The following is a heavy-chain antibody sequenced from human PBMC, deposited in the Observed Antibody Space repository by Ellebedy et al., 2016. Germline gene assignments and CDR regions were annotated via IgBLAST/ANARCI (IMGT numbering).Heavy chain of an antibody. Sequence: GGSLRLSXAASGFTFSSYGMHWVRQAPGKGLEWVAVISYDGSNKYYADSVKGRFTISRDNSKNTLYLQMNSLRAEDTAVYYCANGAGTDWYFDLWGRGTLVTVSS. CDR2: ISYDGSNK. D-gene: IGHD6-19*01. CDR1: GFTFSSYG. J-gene: IGHJ2*01. CDR3: ANGAGTDWYFDL. V-gene: IGHV3-30*18.